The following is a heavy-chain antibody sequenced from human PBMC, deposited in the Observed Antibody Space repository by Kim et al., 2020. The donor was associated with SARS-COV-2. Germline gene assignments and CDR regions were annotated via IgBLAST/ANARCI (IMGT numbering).Heavy chain of an antibody. CDR3: ARVVVVPAANDYYYYMDV. J-gene: IGHJ6*03. CDR2: TYYRSKWYN. V-gene: IGHV6-1*01. D-gene: IGHD2-2*01. CDR1: GDSVSSNSAA. Sequence: SQTLSLTCAISGDSVSSNSAAWNWIRQSPSRGLEWLGRTYYRSKWYNDYAVSVKSRITINPDTSKNQFSLQLNSVTPEDTAVYYCARVVVVPAANDYYYYMDVWGKGTTVTVSS.